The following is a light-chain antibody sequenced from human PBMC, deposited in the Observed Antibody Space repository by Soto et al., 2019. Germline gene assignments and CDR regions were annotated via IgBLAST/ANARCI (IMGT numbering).Light chain of an antibody. CDR3: SSYTTSITLRYV. CDR1: SSDDGGYNS. Sequence: QSALTQPASVSGSPGQSITISCTGTSSDDGGYNSVSWYQQHPGKAPKFMIYEVSNRPSGVSNRFSGSKSCNTSSMTISGLQAEDEGDYYCSSYTTSITLRYVFGTGTKLTVL. J-gene: IGLJ1*01. V-gene: IGLV2-14*01. CDR2: EVS.